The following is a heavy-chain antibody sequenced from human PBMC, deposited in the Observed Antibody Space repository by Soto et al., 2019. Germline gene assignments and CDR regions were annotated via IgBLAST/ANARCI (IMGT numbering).Heavy chain of an antibody. Sequence: SETLSLTCAVYGGSFSGYYWSWIRQPPGKGLEWIGEINHSGSTNYNPSLKSRVTISVDTSKNQFSLKLSSVTASDTAMYYCARLSSSDRYYYYGMDVWGQGTTVTVSS. CDR1: GGSFSGYY. D-gene: IGHD6-13*01. V-gene: IGHV4-34*01. J-gene: IGHJ6*02. CDR2: INHSGST. CDR3: ARLSSSDRYYYYGMDV.